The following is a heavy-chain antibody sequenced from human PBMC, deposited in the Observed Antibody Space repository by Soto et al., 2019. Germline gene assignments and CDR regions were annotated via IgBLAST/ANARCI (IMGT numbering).Heavy chain of an antibody. V-gene: IGHV2-5*02. CDR2: IYWDDDK. D-gene: IGHD6-19*01. CDR1: GFSLSTSGVG. Sequence: QITLKESGPTLVKPTQTLTLTCTFSGFSLSTSGVGVGWIRQPPGKALQWLAVIYWDDDKRYSPSLKSRITITKDTSKHQVVLTMTTMDPVDTATYYCAHSPGGILVAGRPFHVWGQGTMVTVSS. CDR3: AHSPGGILVAGRPFHV. J-gene: IGHJ3*01.